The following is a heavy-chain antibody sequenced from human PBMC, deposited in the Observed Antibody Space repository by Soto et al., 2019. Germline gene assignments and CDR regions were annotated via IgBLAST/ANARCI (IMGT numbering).Heavy chain of an antibody. V-gene: IGHV5-51*01. CDR2: IYPGDSDT. CDR3: AGGGVRGVITRTRDYYGMDV. Sequence: PGESLKISCQASGYSFTSYWIGWVRQMHGKGLECMGIIYPGDSDTRYSPSFQGQVTISADKSISTAYLQWSSLKASDTAMYYCAGGGVRGVITRTRDYYGMDVWGQGTTVTVSS. D-gene: IGHD3-10*01. CDR1: GYSFTSYW. J-gene: IGHJ6*02.